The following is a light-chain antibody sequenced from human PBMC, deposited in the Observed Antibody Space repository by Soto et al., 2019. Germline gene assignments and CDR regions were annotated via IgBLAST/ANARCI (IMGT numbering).Light chain of an antibody. Sequence: DIQMTQSPSSLSASVGDRVTITCRASQDVSRWLAWYQQKPGKAPKVLIYGASSLESGVPSRFSGSGSGTDFSLTISSLQPEDFATYYCKQSKSFPLTFGGGTKVEIK. J-gene: IGKJ4*01. CDR1: QDVSRW. CDR2: GAS. V-gene: IGKV1-12*01. CDR3: KQSKSFPLT.